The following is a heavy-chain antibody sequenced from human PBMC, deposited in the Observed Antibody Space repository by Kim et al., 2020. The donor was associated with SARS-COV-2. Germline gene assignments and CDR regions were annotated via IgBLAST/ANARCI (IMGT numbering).Heavy chain of an antibody. CDR3: VRWSHGSGYYYGTYFDY. D-gene: IGHD3-22*01. J-gene: IGHJ4*02. Sequence: GGSLRLSCAASGFTFSSYSMNWVRQAPGKGLEWVSSISSSSSYIYYADSVKGRFTISRDNAKNSLYLQMNSLRAEDTAVYYCVRWSHGSGYYYGTYFDYWGQGTLVTVSS. V-gene: IGHV3-21*01. CDR1: GFTFSSYS. CDR2: ISSSSSYI.